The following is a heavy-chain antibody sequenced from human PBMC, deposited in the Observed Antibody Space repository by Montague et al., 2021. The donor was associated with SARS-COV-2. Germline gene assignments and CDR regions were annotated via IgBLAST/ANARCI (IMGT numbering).Heavy chain of an antibody. V-gene: IGHV4-4*07. D-gene: IGHD3-16*01. Sequence: SGPTNYNPSLKSRVTISLARAKNHFSLLLSSVTAADTATYYCGRDSVSYGLDVWGQGTTVTVSS. CDR2: SGPT. CDR3: GRDSVSYGLDV. J-gene: IGHJ6*02.